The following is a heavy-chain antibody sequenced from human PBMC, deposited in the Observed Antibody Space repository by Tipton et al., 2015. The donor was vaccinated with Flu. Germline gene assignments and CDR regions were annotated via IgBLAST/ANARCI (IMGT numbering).Heavy chain of an antibody. CDR3: ARRDYSTNVSVPKNWFDP. Sequence: TLSLTCTVSGDSMRSDYFWAWTRQAPGKGLEWIGNIHDSGSPHYNPTLKSQVTITVVTSKNQFSLRLSSMTPADTAVHYCARRDYSTNVSVPKNWFDPWGQGTLVTVSS. D-gene: IGHD4-11*01. CDR2: IHDSGSP. V-gene: IGHV4-38-2*02. J-gene: IGHJ5*02. CDR1: GDSMRSDYF.